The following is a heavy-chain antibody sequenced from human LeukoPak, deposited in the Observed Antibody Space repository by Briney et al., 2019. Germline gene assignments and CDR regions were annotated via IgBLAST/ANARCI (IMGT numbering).Heavy chain of an antibody. V-gene: IGHV4-4*02. CDR1: GGSIYSSTW. D-gene: IGHD2-8*01. J-gene: IGHJ4*02. Sequence: PSETLSLTCAVSGGSIYSSTWWSWVRQPPGKGLEWIGEIYHSGSTNYNPSLKSRVSISVDKSKNQFSLNLSSVTAADTAVYYCASRSTVYGYDYWGQGTLVTVSS. CDR2: IYHSGST. CDR3: ASRSTVYGYDY.